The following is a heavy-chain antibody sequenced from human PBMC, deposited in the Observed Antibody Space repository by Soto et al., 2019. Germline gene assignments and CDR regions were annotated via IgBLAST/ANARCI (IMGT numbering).Heavy chain of an antibody. CDR2: ISYDENNK. J-gene: IGHJ4*02. D-gene: IGHD4-17*01. Sequence: GGSLRLSCAASGFTFSNYGMHWVRQAPGKGLEWVAVISYDENNKYYADSVKGRFTISRDKSKNTLYLQMNSLRAEDTAVYYCAKDDGLKRLRYYFDYWGQGTLVTVSS. CDR1: GFTFSNYG. V-gene: IGHV3-30*18. CDR3: AKDDGLKRLRYYFDY.